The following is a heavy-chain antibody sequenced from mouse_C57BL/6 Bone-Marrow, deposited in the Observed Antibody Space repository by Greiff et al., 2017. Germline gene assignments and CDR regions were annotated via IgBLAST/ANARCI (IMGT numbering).Heavy chain of an antibody. CDR3: TRDGHYGAWFAY. D-gene: IGHD1-1*01. CDR1: GFTFSSYA. V-gene: IGHV5-9-1*02. CDR2: ISSGGDYI. Sequence: EVKLMESGEGLVKPGGSLKLSCAASGFTFSSYAMSWVRQTPEKRLEWVAYISSGGDYIYYADTVKGRFTISRDNARNTLYLQMSSLKSEDTAMYYCTRDGHYGAWFAYWGQGTLVTVSA. J-gene: IGHJ3*01.